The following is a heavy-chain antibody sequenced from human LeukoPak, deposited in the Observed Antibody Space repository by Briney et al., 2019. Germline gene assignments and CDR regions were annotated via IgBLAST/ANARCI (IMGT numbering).Heavy chain of an antibody. CDR2: ISGYFGNT. V-gene: IGHV1-18*04. CDR1: GYTFTTHG. J-gene: IGHJ6*02. Sequence: GASVKVSCKASGYTFTTHGISWVRQAPGQGLEWMGWISGYFGNTNYAQKFQGRVTMTTDTSTSTAYVELGSLTSDDTAVYYCARENLDVWGQGTTVTVSS. CDR3: ARENLDV.